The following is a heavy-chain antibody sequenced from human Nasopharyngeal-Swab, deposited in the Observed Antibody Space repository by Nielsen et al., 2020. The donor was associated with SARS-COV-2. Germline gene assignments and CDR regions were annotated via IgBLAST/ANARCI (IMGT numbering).Heavy chain of an antibody. CDR2: INPSGGST. J-gene: IGHJ6*02. CDR1: GYTFTSYY. CDR3: ARERAYGSGNYFYYYYGMDV. V-gene: IGHV1-46*01. Sequence: ASVKVFCKASGYTFTSYYMHWVRQAPGQGLEWMGIINPSGGSTSYAQKFQGRVTMTRDTSTSTVYMELSSLRSEDTAVYYCARERAYGSGNYFYYYYGMDVWGQGTTVTVSS. D-gene: IGHD3-10*01.